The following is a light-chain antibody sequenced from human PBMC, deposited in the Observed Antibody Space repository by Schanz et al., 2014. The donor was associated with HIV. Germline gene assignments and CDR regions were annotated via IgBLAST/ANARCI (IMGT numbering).Light chain of an antibody. CDR2: GAT. CDR3: QQYSYSPRT. J-gene: IGKJ2*02. CDR1: QRVSSY. V-gene: IGKV3-11*01. Sequence: EIVLTQSPATLSLSPGERATLSCRASQRVSSYLAWYQQKPGQAPRLLIYGATSRATGIPGRFSGSGSGTDFTLTINSLEPEDFAVYYCQQYSYSPRTFGQGTKLEVK.